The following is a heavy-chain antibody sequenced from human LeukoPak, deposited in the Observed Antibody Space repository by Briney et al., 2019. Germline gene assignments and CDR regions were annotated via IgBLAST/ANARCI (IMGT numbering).Heavy chain of an antibody. CDR2: INPNSGGT. CDR3: AHCSGGSCPWDWFDP. D-gene: IGHD2-15*01. Sequence: ASVKVSCKASGYTFTGYYMHWVRQAPGQGLEWMGWINPNSGGTNYAQKFQGRVTTTRDTSISTAYMELSRLRSDDTAVYYCAHCSGGSCPWDWFDPWGQGTLVTVSS. V-gene: IGHV1-2*02. J-gene: IGHJ5*02. CDR1: GYTFTGYY.